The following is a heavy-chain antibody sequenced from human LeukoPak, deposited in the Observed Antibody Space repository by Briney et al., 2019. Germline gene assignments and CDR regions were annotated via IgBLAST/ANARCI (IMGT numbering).Heavy chain of an antibody. CDR1: GFIFSTYG. CDR2: ISGSGLNK. D-gene: IGHD3-10*01. Sequence: AGSLRLSCAASGFIFSTYGMTWFRQPPGRGLEWVSGISGSGLNKYYADSVKGRFTSSRDNSKNMLYLQMNSRRGEDTAVYYCAKGGGYGSGTYSEDWGQGILVTVSS. V-gene: IGHV3-23*01. J-gene: IGHJ4*02. CDR3: AKGGGYGSGTYSED.